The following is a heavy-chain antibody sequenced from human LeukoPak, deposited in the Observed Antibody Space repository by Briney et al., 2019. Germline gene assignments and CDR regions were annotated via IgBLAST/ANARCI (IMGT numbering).Heavy chain of an antibody. CDR2: IYYSGST. CDR1: GGSISSYY. CDR3: AREGRYYYDSSGYYHWFDP. D-gene: IGHD3-22*01. J-gene: IGHJ5*02. Sequence: SETLSLTCTVSGGSISSYYWSWIRQPPGKGLEWIGYIYYSGSTNYNPSLKSRVTISVDTSKNQFSLKLSSVTAADTAVYYCAREGRYYYDSSGYYHWFDPWGQGTLVTVSS. V-gene: IGHV4-59*01.